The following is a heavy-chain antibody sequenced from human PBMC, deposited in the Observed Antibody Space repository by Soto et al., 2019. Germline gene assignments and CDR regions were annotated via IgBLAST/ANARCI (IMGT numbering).Heavy chain of an antibody. CDR1: GFIFGTYG. CDR2: VSGTGDNT. CDR3: AKNGPRSHYSSSSTDLDY. J-gene: IGHJ4*02. V-gene: IGHV3-23*01. Sequence: EVQLLESGGGLVQPGGALRLSCAASGFIFGTYGMSWVRQAPGKGLEWVSAVSGTGDNTYYADSAKGRFTISRDNSRNTLYLQMHSLRVEDTAIYYCAKNGPRSHYSSSSTDLDYWGLGTLVTVSS. D-gene: IGHD6-6*01.